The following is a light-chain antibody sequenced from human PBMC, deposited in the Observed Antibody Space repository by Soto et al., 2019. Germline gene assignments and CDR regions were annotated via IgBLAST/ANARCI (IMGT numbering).Light chain of an antibody. CDR2: DVS. Sequence: QSALTQPRSVSGSPGQSVTISCTGTSSDVGGYNYVSWYQQHPGKAPTLMIYDVSKRPSGVPDRFSGSKSGNTASLTISGLQAEDEADYYCCSYAGSYTSGYVFGTGTKLTVL. J-gene: IGLJ1*01. CDR1: SSDVGGYNY. CDR3: CSYAGSYTSGYV. V-gene: IGLV2-11*01.